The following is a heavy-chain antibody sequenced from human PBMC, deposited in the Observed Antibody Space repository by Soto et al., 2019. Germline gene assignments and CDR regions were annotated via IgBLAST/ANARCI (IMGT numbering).Heavy chain of an antibody. J-gene: IGHJ4*02. CDR1: GGSISGDY. Sequence: SETLSLTCTVAGGSISGDYWTWIRQPPGKGLEWIGYSSYSGSTNYNPSLKSRVTISIDTSKNQFSLRLSSVIAADTAVYYCARLSKAFGSDYWGQGTLVTVSS. CDR3: ARLSKAFGSDY. CDR2: SSYSGST. V-gene: IGHV4-59*08. D-gene: IGHD3-10*01.